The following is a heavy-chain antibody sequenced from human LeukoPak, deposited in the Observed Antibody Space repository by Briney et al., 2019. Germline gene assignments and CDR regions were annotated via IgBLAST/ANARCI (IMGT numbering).Heavy chain of an antibody. CDR1: GYTFTSYG. CDR3: ARRKSSTSCSRRFGELCPGYYYMDV. Sequence: ASVKVSRKASGYTFTSYGISWVRQAPGQGLEWMGWISAYNGNTNYAQKLQGRVTMTTDTSTSTAYMELRSLRSDDTAVYYCARRKSSTSCSRRFGELCPGYYYMDVWGKGTTVTVSS. CDR2: ISAYNGNT. J-gene: IGHJ6*03. D-gene: IGHD2-2*01. V-gene: IGHV1-18*01.